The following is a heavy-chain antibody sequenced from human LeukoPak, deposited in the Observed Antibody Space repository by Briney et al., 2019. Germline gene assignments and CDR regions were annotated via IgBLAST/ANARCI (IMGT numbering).Heavy chain of an antibody. CDR2: IYPGESDT. CDR1: GYRFTNYW. J-gene: IGHJ1*01. D-gene: IGHD3-10*01. Sequence: GESLKISCKASGYRFTNYWIGWARQMPGKGLEWMGIIYPGESDTRYSPSFQGQVTISADKSISTAYLQRSSLQASDTAMYYCATYAGSSSKYFQDWGQGTLVTVSS. CDR3: ATYAGSSSKYFQD. V-gene: IGHV5-51*01.